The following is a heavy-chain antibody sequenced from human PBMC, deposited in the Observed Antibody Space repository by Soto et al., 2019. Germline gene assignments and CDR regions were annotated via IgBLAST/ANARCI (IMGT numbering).Heavy chain of an antibody. CDR1: GFTFSGYG. D-gene: IGHD6-6*01. J-gene: IGHJ6*02. CDR3: AKVLAARPDYYYYGMDG. CDR2: ISYDGSNK. V-gene: IGHV3-30*18. Sequence: PGGCLRLSCAASGFTFSGYGMHWVRKAPGKGLEWVAVISYDGSNKYYADSVKGRFTISRDNSKNTLYLQMNSLRAEDTAVYYCAKVLAARPDYYYYGMDGWGQGTTVTVSS.